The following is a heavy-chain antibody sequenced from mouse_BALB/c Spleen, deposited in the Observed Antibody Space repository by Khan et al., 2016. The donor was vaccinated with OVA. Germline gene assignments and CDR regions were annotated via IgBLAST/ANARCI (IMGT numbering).Heavy chain of an antibody. Sequence: VQLQQSGPELVKPGATVKMSCKASGYTFNSYVMHWVKQKPGQGLEWIGYINPNNDVTKYNEKFKGKATLTSDKSSSTACMEISSLTSEDSSVYCCARGGWFVYWGQGTLVTVSA. CDR1: GYTFNSYV. J-gene: IGHJ3*01. CDR2: INPNNDVT. V-gene: IGHV1S136*01. CDR3: ARGGWFVY.